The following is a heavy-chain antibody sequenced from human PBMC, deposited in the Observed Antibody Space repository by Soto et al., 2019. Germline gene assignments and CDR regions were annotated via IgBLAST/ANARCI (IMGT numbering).Heavy chain of an antibody. V-gene: IGHV4-39*01. CDR3: ARRQSSSWYGL. CDR2: IYYSGST. Sequence: TSETPSLTCTVSGGSISSSSYYWGWLRQPPGKGLEWMGRIYYSGSTCYNAALQRQVTIPLDTSKNPFSLKLSSVTAADTAVYYCARRQSSSWYGLWGQGTLVTVSS. J-gene: IGHJ4*02. D-gene: IGHD6-13*01. CDR1: GGSISSSSYY.